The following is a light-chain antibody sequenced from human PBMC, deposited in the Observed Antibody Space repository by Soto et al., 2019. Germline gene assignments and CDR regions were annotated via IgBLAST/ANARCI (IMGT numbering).Light chain of an antibody. J-gene: IGKJ1*01. CDR1: QSVSSS. CDR2: SGD. V-gene: IGKV3-11*01. Sequence: EVVVTQSPDTLSLSPGETATLSCRASQSVSSSVAWNQHKPGQSPRLVVYSGDKRAPGIPPRFSGSGSGTDFTLTISSLESDDFAIYYCQQRYSWLRAFGPGTKVDIK. CDR3: QQRYSWLRA.